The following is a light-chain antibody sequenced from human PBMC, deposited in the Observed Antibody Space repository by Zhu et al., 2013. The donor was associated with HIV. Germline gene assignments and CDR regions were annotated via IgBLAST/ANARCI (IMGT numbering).Light chain of an antibody. CDR3: QQYNSYSLTWT. CDR1: QGIRND. V-gene: IGKV1-6*01. J-gene: IGKJ1*01. Sequence: AIQMTQSPSSLSASVGDRVTISCRASQGIRNDLGWYQQKPGKAPKLLIYAASSLQSGVPSRFSGSGSGTDFTLTISSLQPDDFATYYCQQYNSYSLTWTFGQGTKVEIK. CDR2: AAS.